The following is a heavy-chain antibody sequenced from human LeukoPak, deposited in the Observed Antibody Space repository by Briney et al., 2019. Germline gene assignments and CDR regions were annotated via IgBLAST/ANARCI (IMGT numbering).Heavy chain of an antibody. J-gene: IGHJ4*02. D-gene: IGHD3-22*01. CDR3: ARRYYYDSHHDY. Sequence: SETLSLTCSVSGDSIRNYFWSWIRQPAGKGLEWIGRIYTSGSIDYKPSLRSRVTMSVDTSRNQFSLKLTSVTAADTAVYYCARRYYYDSHHDYWGQGTLVTVSS. CDR2: IYTSGSI. V-gene: IGHV4-4*07. CDR1: GDSIRNYF.